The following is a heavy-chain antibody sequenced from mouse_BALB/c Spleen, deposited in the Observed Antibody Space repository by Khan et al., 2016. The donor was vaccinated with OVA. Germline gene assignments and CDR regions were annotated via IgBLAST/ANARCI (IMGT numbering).Heavy chain of an antibody. CDR3: ARSAI. CDR1: RFTISSYG. V-gene: IGHV5-6-3*01. Sequence: EVELVESGGGIVQPGGSPKRSCAASRFTISSYGMSSVRQPPDKRLELVATIGSNGGSTYYPDSMNRRIIISGDNAKNALYLQMRSLKSEDTAMYYCARSAIWGQGTTLTVSS. D-gene: IGHD2-12*01. CDR2: IGSNGGST. J-gene: IGHJ2*01.